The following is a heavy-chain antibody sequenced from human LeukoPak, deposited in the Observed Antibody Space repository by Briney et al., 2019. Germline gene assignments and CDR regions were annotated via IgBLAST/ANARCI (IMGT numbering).Heavy chain of an antibody. CDR3: ANDFWSGYLGPSQWDY. Sequence: PGGSLRLSCAASGFTFSSYAMSWVRQAPGKGLEWVSAISGSGGSTYYADSVKGRFTISRDNSKNTLYLQMNSLRAEDTAVYYCANDFWSGYLGPSQWDYWGQGTLVTVSS. D-gene: IGHD3-3*01. CDR2: ISGSGGST. CDR1: GFTFSSYA. J-gene: IGHJ4*02. V-gene: IGHV3-23*01.